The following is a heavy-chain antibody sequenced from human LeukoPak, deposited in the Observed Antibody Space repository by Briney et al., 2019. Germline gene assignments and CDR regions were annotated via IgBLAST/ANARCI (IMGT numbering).Heavy chain of an antibody. V-gene: IGHV4-59*08. CDR3: ARRDYYGSGPMAFDI. CDR1: GGSISSYY. Sequence: SETLSLTCTVSGGSISSYYWSWIRQPPGKGLEWIGYIYYSGSTNYNPSLKSRVTISVDTSKNQFSLKLSSVTAADTAVYYCARRDYYGSGPMAFDIWGQGTMVTVSS. CDR2: IYYSGST. D-gene: IGHD3-10*01. J-gene: IGHJ3*02.